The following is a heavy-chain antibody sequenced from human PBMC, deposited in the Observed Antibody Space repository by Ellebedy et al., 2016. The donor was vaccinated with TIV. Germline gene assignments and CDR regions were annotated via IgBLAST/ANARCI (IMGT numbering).Heavy chain of an antibody. Sequence: GGSLRLSCAASGFTFSSYAMSWVRQAPGKGLEWVSAISGSGGSTYYADSVKGRFTISRDNSKNTLYLQMNSLRAEDTAVYYCAKDFYSGDYYYGMDVWGQGTTVTVSS. V-gene: IGHV3-23*01. J-gene: IGHJ6*02. CDR1: GFTFSSYA. CDR2: ISGSGGST. D-gene: IGHD2-21*01. CDR3: AKDFYSGDYYYGMDV.